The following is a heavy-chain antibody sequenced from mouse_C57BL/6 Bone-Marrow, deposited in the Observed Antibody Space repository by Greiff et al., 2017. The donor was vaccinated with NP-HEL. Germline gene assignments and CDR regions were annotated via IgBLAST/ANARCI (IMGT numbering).Heavy chain of an antibody. D-gene: IGHD1-1*01. Sequence: VQLVESGAELARPGASVKLSCKASGYTFTSYGISWVKQRTGQGLEWIGEIYPRSGNTYYNEKFKGKATLTADKSSSTAYMELRSLTSEDSAVYFCAREGLFGTRDFDVWGTGTTVTVSS. CDR3: AREGLFGTRDFDV. CDR1: GYTFTSYG. J-gene: IGHJ1*03. V-gene: IGHV1-81*01. CDR2: IYPRSGNT.